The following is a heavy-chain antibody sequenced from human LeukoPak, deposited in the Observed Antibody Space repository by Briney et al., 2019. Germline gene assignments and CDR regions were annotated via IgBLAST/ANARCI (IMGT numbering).Heavy chain of an antibody. Sequence: SETLSLTXTVSGGSISSSSYYWGWIRQPPGKGLEWIGSIYYSGSTYYNPSLKSRVTISVDTSKNQFSLKLSSVTAADTAVYYCARLRIWNAFDIWGQGTMVTVSS. CDR1: GGSISSSSYY. D-gene: IGHD1-1*01. CDR3: ARLRIWNAFDI. CDR2: IYYSGST. V-gene: IGHV4-39*01. J-gene: IGHJ3*02.